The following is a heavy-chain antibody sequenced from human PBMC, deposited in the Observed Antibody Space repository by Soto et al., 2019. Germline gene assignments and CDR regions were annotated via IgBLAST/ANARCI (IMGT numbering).Heavy chain of an antibody. V-gene: IGHV5-51*01. D-gene: IGHD4-17*01. CDR1: CYRFPSYL. Sequence: PGASLKISCKLACYRFPSYLIGWVLQPPGPGLEWMGIIYPGDSDTRYSPSFQGQVTISVDKSISTAYLQWSSLKASDTAMYYCERNEYGVTFVDYCVQVTLLTV. CDR3: ERNEYGVTFVDY. J-gene: IGHJ4*02. CDR2: IYPGDSDT.